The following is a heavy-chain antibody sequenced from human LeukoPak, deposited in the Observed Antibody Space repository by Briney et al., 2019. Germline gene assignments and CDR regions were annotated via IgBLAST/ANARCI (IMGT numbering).Heavy chain of an antibody. D-gene: IGHD3-22*01. CDR2: ISGSGGST. J-gene: IGHJ4*02. V-gene: IGHV3-23*01. CDR3: AKDLRTGLVVIGFDY. CDR1: GFTFSSYA. Sequence: GGSLRLSCAASGFTFSSYAMSWGRQAPGKGLEGVSAISGSGGSTYYADSVKGRFTISRDNSKNTLYLQMNSLRAEDTAVYYCAKDLRTGLVVIGFDYWGQGTLVTVSS.